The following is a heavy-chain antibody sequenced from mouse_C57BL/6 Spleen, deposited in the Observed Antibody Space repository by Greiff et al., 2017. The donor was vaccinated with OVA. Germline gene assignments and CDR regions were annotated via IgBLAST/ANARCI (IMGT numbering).Heavy chain of an antibody. CDR2: INPGSGGT. J-gene: IGHJ4*01. CDR3: ARERVYYDGYVYAMDY. CDR1: GYAFTNYL. Sequence: QVQLKQSGAELVRPGTSVKVSCKASGYAFTNYLIEWVKQRPGQGLEWIGVINPGSGGTNYNEKFKGKATLTADKSSSTAYMQLSSLTSEDSAVYFCARERVYYDGYVYAMDYWGQGTSVTVSS. D-gene: IGHD2-3*01. V-gene: IGHV1-54*01.